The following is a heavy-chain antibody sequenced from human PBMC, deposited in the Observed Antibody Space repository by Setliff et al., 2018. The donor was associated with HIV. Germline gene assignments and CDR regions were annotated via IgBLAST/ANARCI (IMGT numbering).Heavy chain of an antibody. CDR2: IKTDGGTT. J-gene: IGHJ4*02. V-gene: IGHV3-48*03. Sequence: GGSLRLSCEASGFTLRSYAMYWVRQAPGEGLEWLSYIKTDGGTTYDADSVEGRFTISRDNAKNSLYLQMDSLRAEDTAVYYCARDFMATTNGFDYWGKGTLVTVSS. CDR3: ARDFMATTNGFDY. CDR1: GFTLRSYA. D-gene: IGHD5-12*01.